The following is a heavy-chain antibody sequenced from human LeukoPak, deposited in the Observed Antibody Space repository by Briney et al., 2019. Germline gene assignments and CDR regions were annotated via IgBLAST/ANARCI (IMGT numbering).Heavy chain of an antibody. V-gene: IGHV1-69*05. D-gene: IGHD2-15*01. CDR2: IIPIFGTA. Sequence: SVMVSCTASGGTFSSYAISWVRQATGQGLEWRGGIIPIFGTANYAQKFQGRVTITTDEATSTAYMELSSLRSEDTAVYYWAREATPGNWFDPWGQGTLVTVSS. CDR1: GGTFSSYA. J-gene: IGHJ5*02. CDR3: AREATPGNWFDP.